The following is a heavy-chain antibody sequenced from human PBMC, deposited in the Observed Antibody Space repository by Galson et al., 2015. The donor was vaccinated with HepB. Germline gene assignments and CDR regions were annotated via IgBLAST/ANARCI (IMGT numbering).Heavy chain of an antibody. CDR3: ARWRGLLWGFDY. V-gene: IGHV4-4*08. J-gene: IGHJ4*02. CDR1: TDSITTFY. Sequence: SETLSLTCSVSTDSITTFYWSWIRQAPGKPLEWIGNIYNNGSTKYNPSLKSRVAISEDKPKKQFSLNLTSVTATDPAVYYCARWRGLLWGFDYWGQGALVTVSS. CDR2: IYNNGST. D-gene: IGHD2-21*01.